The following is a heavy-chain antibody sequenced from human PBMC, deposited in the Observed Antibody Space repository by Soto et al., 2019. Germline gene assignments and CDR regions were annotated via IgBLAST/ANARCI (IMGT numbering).Heavy chain of an antibody. Sequence: EVHLLESGGGLVQPGGSLRLSCAASGFIFSKYAMSWVRQAPGKGPEWVSSISDSGNYIEYADSVEGRFTISRDNSKNTLYLQMNSVRAEDTARYFCAKDPQTWGSIWFDPWGQGTQVTVSS. CDR3: AKDPQTWGSIWFDP. CDR2: ISDSGNYI. V-gene: IGHV3-23*01. D-gene: IGHD7-27*01. J-gene: IGHJ5*02. CDR1: GFIFSKYA.